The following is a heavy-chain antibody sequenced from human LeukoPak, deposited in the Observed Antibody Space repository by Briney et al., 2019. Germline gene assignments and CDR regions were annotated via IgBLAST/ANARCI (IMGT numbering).Heavy chain of an antibody. D-gene: IGHD3-10*01. Sequence: GGSLRLSCVASGITFSNYAVSWVRQAPEKGLDWVSVISGSAHKIRYADSVKGRFTISRDNAKNSLYLEMNSLRAEDTAVYYCTRSPDGVDYWGQGTLVTVSS. CDR3: TRSPDGVDY. CDR1: GITFSNYA. CDR2: ISGSAHKI. V-gene: IGHV3-23*01. J-gene: IGHJ4*02.